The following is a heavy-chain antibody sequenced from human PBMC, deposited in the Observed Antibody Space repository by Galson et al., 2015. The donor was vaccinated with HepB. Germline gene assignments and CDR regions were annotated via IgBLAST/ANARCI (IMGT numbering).Heavy chain of an antibody. J-gene: IGHJ6*03. V-gene: IGHV7-4-1*02. Sequence: SVKVSCKASGYTFTSYAMNWVRQAPGQGLEWMGWINTNTGNPTYAQGFTGRFVFSLDTSVSTAYLQISSLKAEDTAVYNCARTKSDIVVVPAAMLYYYYMDVWGKGTTVTVSS. D-gene: IGHD2-2*01. CDR3: ARTKSDIVVVPAAMLYYYYMDV. CDR1: GYTFTSYA. CDR2: INTNTGNP.